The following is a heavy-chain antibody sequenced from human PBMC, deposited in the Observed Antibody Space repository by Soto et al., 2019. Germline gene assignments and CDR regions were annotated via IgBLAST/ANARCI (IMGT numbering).Heavy chain of an antibody. CDR2: INHSGTT. V-gene: IGHV4-34*01. Sequence: PSDTLSLTCGVYGGSFSGYQWNWIRQSPGQGLEWIGEINHSGTTKYNPSLESRINLSVDTSKKQFSLKMFSVTAADTAIYYCARGWRFDPWGQGTQVTVSS. J-gene: IGHJ5*02. D-gene: IGHD1-1*01. CDR1: GGSFSGYQ. CDR3: ARGWRFDP.